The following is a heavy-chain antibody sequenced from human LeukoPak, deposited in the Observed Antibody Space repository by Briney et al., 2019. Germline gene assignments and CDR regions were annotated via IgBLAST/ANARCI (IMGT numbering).Heavy chain of an antibody. Sequence: GGSLRLSCAASGFTFSSFAMSWVRQAPGKGLGWVSSISGIGGSTYYADSVKGRFTISRDSSKNTLYLQMNSLRAEDTAVYYCAKGVGTNKGGYYFDYWAREPRSPSPQ. D-gene: IGHD1-26*01. J-gene: IGHJ4*02. CDR1: GFTFSSFA. CDR3: AKGVGTNKGGYYFDY. V-gene: IGHV3-23*01. CDR2: ISGIGGST.